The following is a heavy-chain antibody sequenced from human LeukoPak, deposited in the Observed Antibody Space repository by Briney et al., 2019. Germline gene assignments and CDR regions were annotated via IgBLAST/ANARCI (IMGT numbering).Heavy chain of an antibody. Sequence: GGSLRLSCAASGFTFDDYGMSWVRQAPGKGLEWGSGINWNGGSTGYADSVKGRFTISTDKAKNSLYLQMNSLRAEDTALYHCARVGYDSSGYYYSPWGQGTLVTVSS. J-gene: IGHJ5*02. CDR1: GFTFDDYG. CDR3: ARVGYDSSGYYYSP. CDR2: INWNGGST. V-gene: IGHV3-20*01. D-gene: IGHD3-22*01.